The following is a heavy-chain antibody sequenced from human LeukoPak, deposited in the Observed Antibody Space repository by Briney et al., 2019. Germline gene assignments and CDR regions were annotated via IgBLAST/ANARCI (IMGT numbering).Heavy chain of an antibody. CDR3: ARDFSQRITMVRGVMPA. D-gene: IGHD3-10*01. CDR1: GGSISSSSYY. J-gene: IGHJ5*02. CDR2: IYYSGST. V-gene: IGHV4-39*07. Sequence: PSETLSLTCTVSGGSISSSSYYWGWIRQPPGKGLEWIGSIYYSGSTYYNPSLKSRVTISVDTSKNQFSLKLSSVTAADTAVYYCARDFSQRITMVRGVMPAWGQGTLVTVSS.